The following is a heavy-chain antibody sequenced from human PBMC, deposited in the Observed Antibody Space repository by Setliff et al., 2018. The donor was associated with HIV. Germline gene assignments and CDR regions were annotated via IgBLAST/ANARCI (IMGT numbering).Heavy chain of an antibody. D-gene: IGHD2-15*01. CDR2: INTVTGNP. J-gene: IGHJ4*02. Sequence: ASVKVSCKASGYTFNSYGINWVRQAPGQGLEWMGWINTVTGNPTYAQGFTGRFVFSLDTPVSTAYLQISSLKAEDSAVYYCARRMEMTPIGYWGQGTLVTV. CDR3: ARRMEMTPIGY. CDR1: GYTFNSYG. V-gene: IGHV7-4-1*02.